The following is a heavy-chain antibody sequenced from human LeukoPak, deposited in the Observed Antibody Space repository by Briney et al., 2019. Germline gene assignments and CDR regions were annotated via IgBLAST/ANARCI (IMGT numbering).Heavy chain of an antibody. J-gene: IGHJ5*02. CDR1: GYNFPTYW. Sequence: GESLKISCKGSGYNFPTYWIGWVRQMPGKGLQWVGIIYPGDSDTRYSPSFQDQVTISADKSISTAYLQWSSLKASDTAMYYCARRTGEWFDPWGQGTLVTVSS. D-gene: IGHD7-27*01. V-gene: IGHV5-51*01. CDR3: ARRTGEWFDP. CDR2: IYPGDSDT.